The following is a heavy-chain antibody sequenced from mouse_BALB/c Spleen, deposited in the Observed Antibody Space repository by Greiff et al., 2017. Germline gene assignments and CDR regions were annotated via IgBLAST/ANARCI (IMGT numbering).Heavy chain of an antibody. CDR1: GYTFTSYW. V-gene: IGHV1-7*01. Sequence: VQLQQSGAELAKPGASVKMSCKASGYTFTSYWMHWVKQRPGQGLEWIGYINPSTGYTEYNQKFKDKATLTADKSSSTAYMQLSSLTSEDSAVYYCARSDYNYFDYWGQGTSVTVSS. CDR3: ARSDYNYFDY. D-gene: IGHD1-3*01. CDR2: INPSTGYT. J-gene: IGHJ4*01.